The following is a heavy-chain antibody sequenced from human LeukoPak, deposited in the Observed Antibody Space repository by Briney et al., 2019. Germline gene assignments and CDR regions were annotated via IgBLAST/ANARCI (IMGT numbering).Heavy chain of an antibody. CDR3: ARVGGSASEWELLSYDFDY. D-gene: IGHD1-26*01. J-gene: IGHJ4*02. CDR2: ISAYNGNT. V-gene: IGHV1-18*01. CDR1: GYTFTSYG. Sequence: ASVKVSCKASGYTFTSYGIGWVRQAPGQGLEWMGWISAYNGNTNYAQKLQGRVTMTTDTSTSTAYMELRSLRSDDTAVYYCARVGGSASEWELLSYDFDYWGQGTLVTVSS.